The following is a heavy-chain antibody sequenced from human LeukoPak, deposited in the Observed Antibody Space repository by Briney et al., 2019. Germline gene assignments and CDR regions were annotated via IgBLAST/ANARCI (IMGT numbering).Heavy chain of an antibody. CDR1: GYTFTSYY. CDR2: INPSGGST. V-gene: IGHV1-46*01. J-gene: IGHJ6*03. Sequence: ASVKVSCKASGYTFTSYYMHWVRQAPGQGLEWMGIINPSGGSTSYAQKFQGRVTMTRDTSTSTVYMELSSLRSEDTAVYYCARHGEIAAAGYYYYYMDVWGKGTTVTVSS. D-gene: IGHD6-13*01. CDR3: ARHGEIAAAGYYYYYMDV.